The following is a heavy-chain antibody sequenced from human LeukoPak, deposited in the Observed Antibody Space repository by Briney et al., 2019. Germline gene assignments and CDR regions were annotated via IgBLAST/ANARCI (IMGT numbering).Heavy chain of an antibody. D-gene: IGHD3-10*01. CDR3: ARETPPYYYGSGSSSNFGY. V-gene: IGHV4-30-4*08. CDR2: IYYSGST. J-gene: IGHJ4*02. CDR1: GGSISSGDYY. Sequence: SQTLSLTCTVSGGSISSGDYYWSWIRQPPGKGLEWIGYIYYSGSTYYNPSLKSRVTISVDTSKNQFSLKLSSVTAADTAVYYCARETPPYYYGSGSSSNFGYWGQGTLVTVSS.